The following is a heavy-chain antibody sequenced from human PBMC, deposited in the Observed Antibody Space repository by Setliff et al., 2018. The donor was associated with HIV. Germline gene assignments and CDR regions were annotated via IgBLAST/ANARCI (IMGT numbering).Heavy chain of an antibody. V-gene: IGHV3-53*05. CDR2: IYSGGGT. CDR3: ARDRSRDYWHFDL. J-gene: IGHJ2*01. CDR1: GFSVSSDY. D-gene: IGHD3-10*01. Sequence: PGGSLRLSCAASGFSVSSDYMAWVRQAPGKGLEWLSFIYSGGGTYYGDSVKGRFTITRDDSKNTIYLQMNSLRIEDTAVYYCARDRSRDYWHFDLWGRGTLVTVSS.